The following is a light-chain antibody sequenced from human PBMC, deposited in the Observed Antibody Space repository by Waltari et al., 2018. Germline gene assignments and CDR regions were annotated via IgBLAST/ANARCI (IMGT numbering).Light chain of an antibody. CDR1: SPYVGDYTY. CDR2: DVT. Sequence: QSALTQPASVSGSPGQSITISCTGASPYVGDYTYVSWYQQIPGKAPKVIIYDVTKRPSGVSNRFSGSKSGNSASLSISGLQAEDEAHYYCCSYAGRSTWVFGGGTKVTVL. V-gene: IGLV2-14*03. J-gene: IGLJ3*02. CDR3: CSYAGRSTWV.